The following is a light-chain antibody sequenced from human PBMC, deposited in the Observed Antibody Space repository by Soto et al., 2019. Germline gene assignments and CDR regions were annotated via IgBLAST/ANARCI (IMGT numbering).Light chain of an antibody. CDR3: RQYNNWLSIT. J-gene: IGKJ5*01. CDR1: QSVSSN. CDR2: GAS. Sequence: EIVMTQSPATLSVSPGERATLSCRASQSVSSNLAWYQQKPGQAPRLLIYGASTRATGIPARFSGSGSGTEFTLTISSLQSEDFAVYYCRQYNNWLSITFGQGTRLEMK. V-gene: IGKV3-15*01.